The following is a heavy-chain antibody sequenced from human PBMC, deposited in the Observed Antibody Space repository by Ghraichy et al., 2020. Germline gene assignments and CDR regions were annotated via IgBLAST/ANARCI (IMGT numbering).Heavy chain of an antibody. V-gene: IGHV3-74*01. Sequence: GGSLRLSCAASGFTFSSYWMHWVRQPPGEGLVWVSRIKGDGSYKNSADSVRGRFTISRDNALNMLHLQMDSLRAEDTAVYYCVRDGDRGYFDRWGRGTLVTVSS. CDR2: IKGDGSYK. CDR3: VRDGDRGYFDR. J-gene: IGHJ2*01. CDR1: GFTFSSYW. D-gene: IGHD7-27*01.